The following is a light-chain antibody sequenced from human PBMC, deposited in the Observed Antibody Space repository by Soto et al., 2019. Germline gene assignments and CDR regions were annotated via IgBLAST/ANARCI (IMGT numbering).Light chain of an antibody. J-gene: IGLJ1*01. CDR1: NSNIGSDYG. Sequence: QSVLTQPPSVSGAPGQRVTISCTGTNSNIGSDYGVHWYQQFPGTAPKLLIYGNSNRPSGVPDRFSGSKSGTSASLAITGLRAEDEADYYCQSYDRSLRACVFGTGTKLTVL. V-gene: IGLV1-40*01. CDR2: GNS. CDR3: QSYDRSLRACV.